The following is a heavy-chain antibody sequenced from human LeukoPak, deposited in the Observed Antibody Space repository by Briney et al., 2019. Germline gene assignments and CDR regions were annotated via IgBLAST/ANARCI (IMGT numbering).Heavy chain of an antibody. J-gene: IGHJ4*02. D-gene: IGHD3-22*01. CDR3: ARGHYYDSSLDY. V-gene: IGHV4-34*01. Sequence: SETLSLTCAVYGGSFSGYYWSWIRQPPGKGLEWIGEINHSGSTNYNPSLKSRVTISVDTSKNQFSLKLSSVTAADTAVYYCARGHYYDSSLDYWGQGTLVTVSS. CDR1: GGSFSGYY. CDR2: INHSGST.